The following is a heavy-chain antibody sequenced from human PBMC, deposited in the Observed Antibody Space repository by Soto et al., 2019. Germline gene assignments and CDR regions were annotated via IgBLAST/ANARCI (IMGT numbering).Heavy chain of an antibody. CDR1: GGFMRSTNYY. J-gene: IGHJ4*01. CDR2: IFFNGRP. V-gene: IGHV4-39*01. CDR3: ARQVGDYYFDY. Sequence: PSETLSLTCSVPGGFMRSTNYYWAWIRQPPGKGLEWIGSIFFNGRPDHNPSLQSRVTVLVDTSKNQFSVNLSAVSAADTAVYFCARQVGDYYFDYWGPGTLATVSS. D-gene: IGHD4-17*01.